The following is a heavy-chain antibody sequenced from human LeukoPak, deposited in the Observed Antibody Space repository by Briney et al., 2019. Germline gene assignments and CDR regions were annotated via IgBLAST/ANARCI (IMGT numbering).Heavy chain of an antibody. CDR2: ISYDGGNK. Sequence: GGSLRLSCAASGFTFSSYAMHWVRQAPGKGLEWVAVISYDGGNKYYADSVKGRFTISRDNSKNTLYLQMNSLRAEDTAVYYCAKPPLGGAAHFDYWGQGTLVTVSS. CDR1: GFTFSSYA. J-gene: IGHJ4*02. V-gene: IGHV3-30-3*02. CDR3: AKPPLGGAAHFDY. D-gene: IGHD3-3*01.